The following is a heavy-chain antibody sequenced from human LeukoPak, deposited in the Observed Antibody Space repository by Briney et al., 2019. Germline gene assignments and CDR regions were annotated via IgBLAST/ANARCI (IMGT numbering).Heavy chain of an antibody. CDR2: IYYSGST. Sequence: SETLSLTCTVSGGSIGSYYWSWIRQPPGKGLEWIGYIYYSGSTNYNPSLKSRVTISVDTSKNQFSLKLSSVIAADTAVYYCARDPSSGWNDAFDIWGQGTMVTVSS. V-gene: IGHV4-59*01. CDR1: GGSIGSYY. J-gene: IGHJ3*02. CDR3: ARDPSSGWNDAFDI. D-gene: IGHD6-19*01.